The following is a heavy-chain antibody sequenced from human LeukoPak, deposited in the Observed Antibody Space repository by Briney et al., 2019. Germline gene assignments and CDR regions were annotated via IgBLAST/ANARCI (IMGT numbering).Heavy chain of an antibody. J-gene: IGHJ4*02. V-gene: IGHV1-24*01. CDR1: GYTLTELS. D-gene: IGHD3-9*01. CDR3: ATGRYFDWFAFDY. Sequence: VASVKVSCKVSGYTLTELSMHWVRQAPGKGLEWKGGFDPEDGETIYAQKFQGRVTMTEDTSTDTTYLELSSLRSEDTAVYYCATGRYFDWFAFDYWGQGTLVTVSS. CDR2: FDPEDGET.